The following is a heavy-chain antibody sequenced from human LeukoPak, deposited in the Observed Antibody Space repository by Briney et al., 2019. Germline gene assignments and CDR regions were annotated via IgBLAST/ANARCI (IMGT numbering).Heavy chain of an antibody. Sequence: PGGSLRLSCSASGFTLSNYAMHWVRQAPGKGLEYVSGINDNGGTTQYADSVKGRFTISRDDSKNTLYLQMSGLRTDDTAMYHCVKDLSGSYTFDYWGQGTLVTVSS. CDR3: VKDLSGSYTFDY. CDR1: GFTLSNYA. CDR2: INDNGGTT. J-gene: IGHJ4*02. V-gene: IGHV3-64D*09. D-gene: IGHD1-26*01.